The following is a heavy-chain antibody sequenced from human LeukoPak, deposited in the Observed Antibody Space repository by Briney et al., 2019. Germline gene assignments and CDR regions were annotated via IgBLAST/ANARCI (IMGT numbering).Heavy chain of an antibody. J-gene: IGHJ6*03. CDR1: GSGFIDNG. Sequence: SVTVSFNCTGSGFIDNGINWVWNGTGQGPGWMGWMNPKSGDRGNDQKFPGRGTITSDSAISTEYMELSSLRSDDTALYYCARDRYMDVWGKGTTVTVSS. CDR3: ARDRYMDV. CDR2: MNPKSGDR. V-gene: IGHV1-8*03.